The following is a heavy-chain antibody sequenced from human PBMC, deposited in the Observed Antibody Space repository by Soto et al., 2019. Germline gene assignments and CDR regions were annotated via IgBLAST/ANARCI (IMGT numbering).Heavy chain of an antibody. Sequence: PVGSLRLSCAASGFTFSNAWMSWVRQAPGKGLEWVGRIKSKTDGGTTDYAAPVKGRFTISRDDSKNTLYLQMNSLKTEDTAVYYCTPDSGSYPFDYWGQGTLVTVSS. CDR2: IKSKTDGGTT. CDR1: GFTFSNAW. CDR3: TPDSGSYPFDY. J-gene: IGHJ4*02. D-gene: IGHD1-26*01. V-gene: IGHV3-15*01.